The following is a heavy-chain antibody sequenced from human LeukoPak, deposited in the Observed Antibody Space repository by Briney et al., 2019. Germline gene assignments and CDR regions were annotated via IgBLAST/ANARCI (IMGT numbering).Heavy chain of an antibody. D-gene: IGHD6-13*01. J-gene: IGHJ3*02. CDR2: IYYSGST. CDR1: GCSISSSSFY. Sequence: SETLSLTCTVSGCSISSSSFYWGWIPQPPGKGLEGIGRIYYSGSTYYNPSLKSRVTISVDTSKNQFSLKLSSVTAADTAVYYCARRNEDLIAAAGSDAFDIWGQGTMVTVSS. V-gene: IGHV4-39*01. CDR3: ARRNEDLIAAAGSDAFDI.